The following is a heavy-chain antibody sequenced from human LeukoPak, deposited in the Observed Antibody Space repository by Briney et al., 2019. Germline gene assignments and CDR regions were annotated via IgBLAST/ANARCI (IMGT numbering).Heavy chain of an antibody. D-gene: IGHD7-27*01. J-gene: IGHJ6*03. Sequence: ASMKVSCKASGYTFTGYYMHWVRQAPGQGLEWMGRINPNSGGTNYAQKFQGRVTMTRDTSISTAYMELSGLRSDDTAVYYCARDWGLGWGALTGGKSDYYYMDVWGKGTTVTVSS. CDR3: ARDWGLGWGALTGGKSDYYYMDV. CDR2: INPNSGGT. V-gene: IGHV1-2*06. CDR1: GYTFTGYY.